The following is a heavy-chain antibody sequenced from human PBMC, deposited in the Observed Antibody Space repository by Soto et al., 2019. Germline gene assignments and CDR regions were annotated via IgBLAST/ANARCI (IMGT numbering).Heavy chain of an antibody. V-gene: IGHV1-69*12. CDR2: IIPIFGTA. CDR1: GGTFSSYA. D-gene: IGHD3-10*01. CDR3: ARDPTMVRGVITIMPSAPYYDYGMDV. J-gene: IGHJ6*02. Sequence: QVQLVQSGAEVKKPGSSVKVSCKASGGTFSSYAISWVRQAPGQGLEWMGGIIPIFGTANYAQKFQGRVTTTADESTSTAYMELSSLGSEDTAVYYCARDPTMVRGVITIMPSAPYYDYGMDVWGQGTTVTVSS.